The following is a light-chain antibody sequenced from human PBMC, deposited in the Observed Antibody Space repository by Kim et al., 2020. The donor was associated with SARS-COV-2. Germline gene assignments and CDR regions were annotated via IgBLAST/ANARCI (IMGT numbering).Light chain of an antibody. V-gene: IGLV1-40*03. CDR2: ANN. CDR3: QSYDSSLSGWV. J-gene: IGLJ3*02. Sequence: RVTISCTGTSSNMGADFDVHWYQRRPGTAPKLLIFANNNRPSGVPDRLSASKSGASASLAITGLQAEDEADYYCQSYDSSLSGWVFGGGTQLTVL. CDR1: SSNMGADFD.